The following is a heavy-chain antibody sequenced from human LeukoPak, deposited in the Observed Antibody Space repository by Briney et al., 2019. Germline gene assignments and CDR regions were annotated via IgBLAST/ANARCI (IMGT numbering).Heavy chain of an antibody. CDR2: ISYDGSNK. CDR3: ARDLGCSGTSCYGNWFDP. J-gene: IGHJ5*02. Sequence: GRSLRLSCAASGFTFSSYAMHWVRQAPGKGLEWVAVISYDGSNKYYADSVKGRFTISRDNSKNTLYLQMNSLRAEDTAVYYCARDLGCSGTSCYGNWFDPWGQGTLVTVSS. D-gene: IGHD2-2*01. V-gene: IGHV3-30*04. CDR1: GFTFSSYA.